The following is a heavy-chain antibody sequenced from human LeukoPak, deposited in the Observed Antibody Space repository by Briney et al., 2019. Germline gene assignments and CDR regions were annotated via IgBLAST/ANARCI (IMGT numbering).Heavy chain of an antibody. CDR1: GGSISSSSYY. Sequence: SETLSLTCTVSGGSISSSSYYWGWIRQPPGKGLEWIGSIYYSGSTYYNPSLKSRVSMSVDASKNQVSLKLGSVTAADTAVYYCARLRRDINDWYADDCWGQGTLVTVSS. J-gene: IGHJ4*02. CDR3: ARLRRDINDWYADDC. D-gene: IGHD6-19*01. CDR2: IYYSGST. V-gene: IGHV4-39*07.